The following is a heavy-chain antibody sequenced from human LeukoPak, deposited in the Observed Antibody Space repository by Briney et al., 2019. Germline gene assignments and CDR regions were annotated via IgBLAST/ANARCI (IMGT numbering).Heavy chain of an antibody. CDR3: AKWGDYDVLTGYYVSDY. Sequence: GGSLRLSCAASGFTFSNYAMSWVRQAPGKGLEWVSAITGSGGNTYYADSVKGRFAISRDSSKNTVFLQMNSLRAEDTAVYYCAKWGDYDVLTGYYVSDYWGQGTLVTVSS. J-gene: IGHJ4*02. V-gene: IGHV3-23*01. CDR1: GFTFSNYA. CDR2: ITGSGGNT. D-gene: IGHD3-9*01.